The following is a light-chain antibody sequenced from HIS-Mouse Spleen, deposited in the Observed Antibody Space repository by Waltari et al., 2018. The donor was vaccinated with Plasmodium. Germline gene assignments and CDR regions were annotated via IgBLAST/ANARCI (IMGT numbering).Light chain of an antibody. Sequence: QLVLTQSPSASASLRASVKLTCTLSSGHSSYAIACHQQQPEKGPRYLMKLNSDGSHSKGDGIPDRFSGSSSGAERYLTISSLQSEDEADYYCQTWGTGMGVFGGGTKLTVL. CDR1: SGHSSYA. CDR2: LNSDGSH. J-gene: IGLJ2*01. V-gene: IGLV4-69*01. CDR3: QTWGTGMGV.